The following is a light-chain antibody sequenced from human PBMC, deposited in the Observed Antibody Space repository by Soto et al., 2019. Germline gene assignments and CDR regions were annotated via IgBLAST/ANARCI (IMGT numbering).Light chain of an antibody. CDR3: QQYNSYSKYT. J-gene: IGKJ2*01. V-gene: IGKV1-5*03. Sequence: DIQMTQSPSTLSASVGDRVTITCRASQSISSWLAWYQRKPGKAPKLLIYKASSLESGVPSRFSGSGSGTEFTLTISSLQPDDFATYYCQQYNSYSKYTFGQGTKVDIK. CDR2: KAS. CDR1: QSISSW.